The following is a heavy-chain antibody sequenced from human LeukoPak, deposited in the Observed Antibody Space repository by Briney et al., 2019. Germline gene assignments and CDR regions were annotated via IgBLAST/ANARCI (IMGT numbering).Heavy chain of an antibody. D-gene: IGHD3-22*01. J-gene: IGHJ5*02. CDR3: ARLQSSGYYYGRFDP. CDR2: IYDSGST. V-gene: IGHV4-59*08. Sequence: SETLSLTCTVSGGSISSYYWSWIRQPPGKGLEWIGYIYDSGSTNYNPSLKSRVTISVDTSKNQFSLKLSSVTAADTAVYYRARLQSSGYYYGRFDPWGQGTLVTVSS. CDR1: GGSISSYY.